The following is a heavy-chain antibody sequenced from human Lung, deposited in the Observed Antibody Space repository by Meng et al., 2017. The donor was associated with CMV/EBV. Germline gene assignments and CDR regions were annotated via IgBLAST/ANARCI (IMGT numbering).Heavy chain of an antibody. Sequence: GGSLRLXXAASGFTFSSFWMAWVRQAPGKGLEWVGNIKQDESEIQYVGSVKGRFTITRDNAKNSLFLQMNSLRAEDTAVYYCARSMLEVNRYYYGMDVWGEGNXVNVYS. V-gene: IGHV3-7*01. CDR2: IKQDESEI. CDR3: ARSMLEVNRYYYGMDV. D-gene: IGHD1-1*01. CDR1: GFTFSSFW. J-gene: IGHJ6*04.